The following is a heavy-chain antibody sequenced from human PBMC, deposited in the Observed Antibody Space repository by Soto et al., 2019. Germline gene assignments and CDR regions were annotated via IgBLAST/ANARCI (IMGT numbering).Heavy chain of an antibody. Sequence: ASVKVSCKASGYTFTSYYMHWVRQAPGQGLEWMGIINPSGGSTSYAQKFQGRVTMTRDTSTSTVYMELSSLRSEDTAVYYCAKSITILGAPPNTFEIGGKGTMATV. D-gene: IGHD3-3*01. CDR2: INPSGGST. CDR1: GYTFTSYY. J-gene: IGHJ3*02. V-gene: IGHV1-46*03. CDR3: AKSITILGAPPNTFEI.